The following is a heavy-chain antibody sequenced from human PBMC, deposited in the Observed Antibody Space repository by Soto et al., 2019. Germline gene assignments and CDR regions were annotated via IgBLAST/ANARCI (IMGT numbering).Heavy chain of an antibody. Sequence: ETLSLTCTVSGGSLNSFDWSWIRQPPGKGLEWIGYVYYNGNTDYNPSLKSRVTISVDPSKNQFSLRLTSVTAADTAVYYCARGGWSNDFWGQGTLVTVSS. CDR3: ARGGWSNDF. J-gene: IGHJ4*02. CDR2: VYYNGNT. D-gene: IGHD6-19*01. V-gene: IGHV4-59*01. CDR1: GGSLNSFD.